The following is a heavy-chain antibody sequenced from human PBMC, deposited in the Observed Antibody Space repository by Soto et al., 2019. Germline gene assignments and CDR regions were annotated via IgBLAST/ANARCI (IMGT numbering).Heavy chain of an antibody. J-gene: IGHJ5*02. CDR2: IYHSGST. CDR3: AREISKGNWFDP. V-gene: IGHV4-30-2*01. Sequence: SETLSLTCGVSGGSISSGGYSWSWIRQPPGKGLEWIGYIYHSGSTYYNPSLKSRVTISVDRSKNQFSLKLSSATAADAAVYYCAREISKGNWFDPWGQGTLVTVYS. CDR1: GGSISSGGYS.